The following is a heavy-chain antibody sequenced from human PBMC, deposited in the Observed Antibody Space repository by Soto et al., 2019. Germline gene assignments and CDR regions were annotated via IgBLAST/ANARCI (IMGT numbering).Heavy chain of an antibody. V-gene: IGHV1-69*13. Sequence: SVKVSCKASGGTFSSYAISWVRQAPGQGLEWMGGIIPIFGTANYAQKFQGRVTITADESTSTAYMELSSLRSEDTAVYCCARGPPREYSSSWYGYGAFDIWGQGTMVTVSS. CDR3: ARGPPREYSSSWYGYGAFDI. D-gene: IGHD6-13*01. CDR1: GGTFSSYA. CDR2: IIPIFGTA. J-gene: IGHJ3*02.